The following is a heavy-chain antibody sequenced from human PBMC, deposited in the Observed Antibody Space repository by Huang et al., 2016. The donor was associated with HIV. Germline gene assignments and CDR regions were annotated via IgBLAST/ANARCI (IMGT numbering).Heavy chain of an antibody. V-gene: IGHV3-74*01. Sequence: EVQLVESGGGLVQPGGSLRLSCAASGFSISSCWMHWVRQAPGKGVVWVSRINSDGSSTSYADSVKGRFTISRDNAKNTLYLQMNSLRAEDTAVYYCARDPRIQSWLNFFDYWGQGTLVSVSS. CDR3: ARDPRIQSWLNFFDY. CDR2: INSDGSST. J-gene: IGHJ4*02. CDR1: GFSISSCW. D-gene: IGHD3-22*01.